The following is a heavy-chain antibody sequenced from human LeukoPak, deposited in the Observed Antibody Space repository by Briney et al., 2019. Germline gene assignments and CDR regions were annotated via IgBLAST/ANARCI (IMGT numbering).Heavy chain of an antibody. Sequence: ASVKVSCKASGYTYTGYYMHWVRQAPGQGLEWMGWIYPNSGGTNYAQKFQGRVTMTRDTSITTAYMELSSLTSDDTAVYFCARSAEHCNNGVCFTDYYMDVWGKGTTVTVSS. J-gene: IGHJ6*03. D-gene: IGHD2-8*01. CDR3: ARSAEHCNNGVCFTDYYMDV. V-gene: IGHV1-2*02. CDR2: IYPNSGGT. CDR1: GYTYTGYY.